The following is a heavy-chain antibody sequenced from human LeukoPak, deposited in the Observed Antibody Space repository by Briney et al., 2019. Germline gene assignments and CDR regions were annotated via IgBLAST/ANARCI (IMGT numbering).Heavy chain of an antibody. Sequence: GGSLRLSYAASGFTFSSYAMHWVRQAPGKGLEWVAVISYDGSNKYYADSVKGRFTISRDNSKNTLYLQMNSLRAEDTAVYYCARDGPSITIFGVVGMDVWGQGTTVTVSS. V-gene: IGHV3-30*04. D-gene: IGHD3-3*01. CDR1: GFTFSSYA. J-gene: IGHJ6*02. CDR2: ISYDGSNK. CDR3: ARDGPSITIFGVVGMDV.